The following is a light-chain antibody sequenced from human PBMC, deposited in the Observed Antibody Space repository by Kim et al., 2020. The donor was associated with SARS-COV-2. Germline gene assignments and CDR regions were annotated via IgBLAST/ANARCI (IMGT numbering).Light chain of an antibody. CDR1: ETVADNY. CDR3: QQYRDSLMT. V-gene: IGKV3-20*01. CDR2: GAS. Sequence: SPGQLATLPCRASETVADNYLAWYQQKPGQPPRLLIAGASSRATGIPARSSGHASGTDFTLTISRLESEDFAVYYCQQYRDSLMTFGQGTRLEIK. J-gene: IGKJ5*01.